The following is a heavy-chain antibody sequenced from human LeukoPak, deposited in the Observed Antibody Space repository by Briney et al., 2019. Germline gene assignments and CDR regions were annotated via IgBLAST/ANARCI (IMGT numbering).Heavy chain of an antibody. V-gene: IGHV3-30*18. Sequence: GRSLRLSCAASGFTFSSYGMHWVRQAPGKGLEWVAVISYDGSNKYYADSVKGRFTISRDNSKNTLYLQMNSLRAEDTAVYYCAKTYSSGWFYYYYGMDVWGQGTTVTASS. CDR2: ISYDGSNK. CDR1: GFTFSSYG. J-gene: IGHJ6*02. CDR3: AKTYSSGWFYYYYGMDV. D-gene: IGHD6-19*01.